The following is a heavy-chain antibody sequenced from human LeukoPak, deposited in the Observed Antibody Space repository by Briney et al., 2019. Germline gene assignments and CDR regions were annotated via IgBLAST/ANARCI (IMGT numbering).Heavy chain of an antibody. V-gene: IGHV4-39*07. CDR2: IYYSGST. Sequence: SETLSLTCTVSGDSISSSSYYWGWIRQPPGKGLEWIGSIYYSGSTNYSPSLKSRLTISVDTSKNQFSLKLSSVTAADTAVYYCARTYGSSGLGYFDLWGRGTLVTVSS. CDR1: GDSISSSSYY. CDR3: ARTYGSSGLGYFDL. D-gene: IGHD6-13*01. J-gene: IGHJ2*01.